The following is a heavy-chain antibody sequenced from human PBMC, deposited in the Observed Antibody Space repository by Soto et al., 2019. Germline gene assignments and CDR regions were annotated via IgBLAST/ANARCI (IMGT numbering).Heavy chain of an antibody. D-gene: IGHD2-15*01. Sequence: EVQLVESGGGLVKPGGSLRLSCAASDFTITNAWMNWVRQAPGKGLEWVGRIKTKAAGGETDYAAPLKGRFTISRDDSRNTGILQMNSLKTEDTAVYYCTPGSVEAVWGQGATVTVSS. CDR2: IKTKAAGGET. CDR1: DFTITNAW. V-gene: IGHV3-15*07. J-gene: IGHJ6*02. CDR3: TPGSVEAV.